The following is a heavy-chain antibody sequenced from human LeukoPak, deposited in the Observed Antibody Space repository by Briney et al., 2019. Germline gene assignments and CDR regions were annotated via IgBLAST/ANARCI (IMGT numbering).Heavy chain of an antibody. D-gene: IGHD6-13*01. Sequence: GGSLRLSCAASGFTFSSYAMSWVRQAPGKGLEWVSAISGSGGSTYYADSVKGRFTISRDNSKNTLYLQMNSLRAEDTAVYYCAKFGDSSSRYFYYFDYWGQGTLATVSS. J-gene: IGHJ4*02. CDR1: GFTFSSYA. CDR2: ISGSGGST. CDR3: AKFGDSSSRYFYYFDY. V-gene: IGHV3-23*01.